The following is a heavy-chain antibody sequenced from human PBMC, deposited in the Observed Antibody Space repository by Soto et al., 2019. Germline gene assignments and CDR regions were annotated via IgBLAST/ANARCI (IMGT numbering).Heavy chain of an antibody. CDR2: ISYDGSSK. J-gene: IGHJ4*02. Sequence: QVQLVESGGGVVQPGWSLRLSCEGSGFTFDWFGMHWVRQAPGKGLEWVAVISYDGSSKYYADSVEGRFTISRDNSKNAVHMQMNSLRTEDTAVYFCAKGSPSSYDIIEHWGQGTLVAVSS. CDR3: AKGSPSSYDIIEH. D-gene: IGHD3-16*01. V-gene: IGHV3-30*18. CDR1: GFTFDWFG.